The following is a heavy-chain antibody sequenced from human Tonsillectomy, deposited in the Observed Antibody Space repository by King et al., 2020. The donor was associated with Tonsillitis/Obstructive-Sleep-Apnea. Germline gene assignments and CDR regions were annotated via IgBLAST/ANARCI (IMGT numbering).Heavy chain of an antibody. J-gene: IGHJ6*03. CDR1: GGSFSGHY. D-gene: IGHD4-11*01. CDR2: INHSGST. V-gene: IGHV4-34*01. CDR3: ATSNPSSRYYNYYYMDV. Sequence: VQLQQWGAGLLKPSETLSLTCAVYGGSFSGHYWSWIRQPPGKGLEWIGEINHSGSTNYNPSLKIRCTILVDTSKNQFSLKLSSLTAADTAVYYCATSNPSSRYYNYYYMDVWGKGTTVTVSS.